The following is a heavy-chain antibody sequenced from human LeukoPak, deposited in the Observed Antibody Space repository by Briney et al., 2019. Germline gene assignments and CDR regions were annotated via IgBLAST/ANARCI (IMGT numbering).Heavy chain of an antibody. CDR1: GYTFTSYG. CDR2: ISAYNGNT. V-gene: IGHV1-18*01. CDR3: ARLPSDSSGFDY. Sequence: VSVKVSCKASGYTFTSYGISWVRQAPGQGLEWMGWISAYNGNTNYAQKLQGRVTKTTDTSTRTAYMELRSLRSDDTTVYYCARLPSDSSGFDYWGQGTPVTVSS. J-gene: IGHJ4*02. D-gene: IGHD3-22*01.